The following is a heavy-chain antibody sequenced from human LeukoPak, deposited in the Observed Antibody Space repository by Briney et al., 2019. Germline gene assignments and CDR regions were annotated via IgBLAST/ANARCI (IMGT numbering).Heavy chain of an antibody. CDR1: GGSFSGYY. CDR2: INHSGST. CDR3: ARTYDYVWGSYRYRGSFDY. V-gene: IGHV4-34*01. D-gene: IGHD3-16*02. J-gene: IGHJ4*02. Sequence: SETLSLTCAVYGGSFSGYYWSWIRQPPGKGLEWIGEINHSGSTNYNPSLKSRVTISVDTSKNQFSLKLNAVTAADTAVYYCARTYDYVWGSYRYRGSFDYWGQGTLVTVSS.